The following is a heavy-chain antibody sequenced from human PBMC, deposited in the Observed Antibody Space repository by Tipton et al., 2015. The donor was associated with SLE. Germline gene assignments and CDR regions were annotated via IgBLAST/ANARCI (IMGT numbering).Heavy chain of an antibody. CDR1: GYTFTSYD. V-gene: IGHV1-8*01. CDR2: MNPNSGDA. J-gene: IGHJ4*02. D-gene: IGHD2-15*01. Sequence: QVQLVQSGAEVKKPGASVKVSCKAPGYTFTSYDINWVRQATGQGLEWMGWMNPNSGDAGYALKFQGRVTMTRNISKSTAYMELSSLRSEDTAVYYCARRWDCSGGSCQGSFGYWGQGTLVTVSS. CDR3: ARRWDCSGGSCQGSFGY.